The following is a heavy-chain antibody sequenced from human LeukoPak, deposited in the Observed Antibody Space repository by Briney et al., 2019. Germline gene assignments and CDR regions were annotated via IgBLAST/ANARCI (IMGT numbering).Heavy chain of an antibody. V-gene: IGHV3-7*01. CDR1: GFTFSSSW. CDR3: ARGIQLWLYYLDS. J-gene: IGHJ4*02. D-gene: IGHD5-18*01. Sequence: GGSLRLSCAASGFTFSSSWMSWVRLAPGTGLERVANIREDGSEKYYVDSVKVRFTISKDNAKNSLYLQMNSLRDEDTAVYFCARGIQLWLYYLDSWGQGTLVTVSS. CDR2: IREDGSEK.